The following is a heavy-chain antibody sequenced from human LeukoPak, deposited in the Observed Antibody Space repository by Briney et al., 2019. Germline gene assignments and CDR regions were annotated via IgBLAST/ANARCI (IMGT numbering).Heavy chain of an antibody. V-gene: IGHV1-18*01. Sequence: ASGNVSCKASGYTFTSYGISWVRQAPGEGLEWMGSISAYNGNTNYAQKLQGRVTVTKDTSTSTAYMELRSLRSDDTAVYYCAREISSGPAFDIWGQGTMVTVSS. D-gene: IGHD6-19*01. CDR3: AREISSGPAFDI. CDR1: GYTFTSYG. J-gene: IGHJ3*02. CDR2: ISAYNGNT.